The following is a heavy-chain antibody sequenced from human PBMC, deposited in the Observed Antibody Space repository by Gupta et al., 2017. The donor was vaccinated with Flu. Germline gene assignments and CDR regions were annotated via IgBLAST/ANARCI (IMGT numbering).Heavy chain of an antibody. V-gene: IGHV1-46*01. Sequence: QVQLVQSGAEVKKPGASVKVSCKASGYTFTSYYIHWVRQAPGQGLEWMGIINLSGGSTRYAQKFQGRVTMTRDTSTSTVYMELRSLRSEDTAVYYCAREAGVRDHDFWSGKRWGFDYWGQGTLVTVSS. CDR2: INLSGGST. CDR1: GYTFTSYY. J-gene: IGHJ4*02. D-gene: IGHD3-3*01. CDR3: AREAGVRDHDFWSGKRWGFDY.